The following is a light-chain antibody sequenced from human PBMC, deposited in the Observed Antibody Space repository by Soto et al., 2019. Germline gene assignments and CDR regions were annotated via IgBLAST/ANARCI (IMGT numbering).Light chain of an antibody. CDR3: QQYSKSPPSLT. CDR1: QSVSSSY. Sequence: EIVLTQSPGTLSLSPEERATLSCRASQSVSSSYLAWYQHKPGQAPRLLIYGASSRATDIPDRFSGSGSGTDFTLTISRLEPEDFAVYYCQQYSKSPPSLTFGGGTKVEIK. CDR2: GAS. V-gene: IGKV3-20*01. J-gene: IGKJ4*01.